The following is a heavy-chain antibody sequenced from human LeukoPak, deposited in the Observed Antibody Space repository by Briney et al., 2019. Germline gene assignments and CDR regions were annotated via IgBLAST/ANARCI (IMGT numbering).Heavy chain of an antibody. D-gene: IGHD6-13*01. CDR2: INPNSGGT. CDR3: ARGSSSSWYYFDY. J-gene: IGHJ4*02. V-gene: IGHV1-2*06. Sequence: ASVKVSCKGSGYIFPDYYIYWVRQAPGQGLEWMGRINPNSGGTNYAQKFQGRVTMTRDTSISTVYMELSRLRSDDTAVYYCARGSSSSWYYFDYWGQGTLVTVSS. CDR1: GYIFPDYY.